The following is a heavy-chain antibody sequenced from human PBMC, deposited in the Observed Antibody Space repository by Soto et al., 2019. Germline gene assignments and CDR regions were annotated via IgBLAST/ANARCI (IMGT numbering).Heavy chain of an antibody. CDR3: ARRSLGGYFDY. Sequence: GESLTISCTSTGYNFTHYWIGWVRQMPGKGLEWMGIVYPGDSDTRFSPSFQGQVTLSADNSINTAYLQWSSLKASDTAMYYCARRSLGGYFDYWGQGTLVTVSS. D-gene: IGHD6-19*01. CDR1: GYNFTHYW. CDR2: VYPGDSDT. V-gene: IGHV5-51*01. J-gene: IGHJ4*02.